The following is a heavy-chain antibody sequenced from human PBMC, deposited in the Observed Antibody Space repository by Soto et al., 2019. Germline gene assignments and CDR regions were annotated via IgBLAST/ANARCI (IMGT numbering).Heavy chain of an antibody. D-gene: IGHD6-19*01. CDR2: ISGSGTTA. V-gene: IGHV3-23*01. CDR1: GFVFSSNA. Sequence: EVQLLESGGGLVQPGGSLRLSCAASGFVFSSNAMSWVRQAPGKGLEWVSAISGSGTTAYYADSVKGRFIFSRDNPKNTMYLQMNSLRAEDTAVYFCAKTTDGWFSAFEIWGQGTVVTVSS. CDR3: AKTTDGWFSAFEI. J-gene: IGHJ3*02.